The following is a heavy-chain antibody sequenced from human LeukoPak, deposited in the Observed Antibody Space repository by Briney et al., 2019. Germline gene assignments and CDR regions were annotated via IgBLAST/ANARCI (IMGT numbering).Heavy chain of an antibody. D-gene: IGHD2-8*01. CDR2: IYYSGST. J-gene: IGHJ3*01. CDR1: GESISGFY. CDR3: ASVWSYDAFDV. V-gene: IGHV4-59*01. Sequence: SETLSLTCTVSGESISGFYWNWIRQPPGKGLEWIGYIYYSGSTNYNPSLKSRVTISVDTSKNQFSLKLSSVTAADTAVYYCASVWSYDAFDVWGQGTMVTVSS.